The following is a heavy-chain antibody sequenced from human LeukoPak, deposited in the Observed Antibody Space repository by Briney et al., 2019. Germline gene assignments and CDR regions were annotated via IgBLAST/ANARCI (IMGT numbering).Heavy chain of an antibody. V-gene: IGHV3-23*01. CDR3: AKDANYLRSSGYLVAIDL. J-gene: IGHJ1*01. Sequence: GGSLRLSCAASGFTFSRNAMNWVRQAPGKGLEWVAAISANGLGTYYADSVKGRFNISRDNSRNTLYLQMNSLRIEDTAFYYCAKDANYLRSSGYLVAIDLWGQGTLVTVSS. CDR2: ISANGLGT. CDR1: GFTFSRNA. D-gene: IGHD3-22*01.